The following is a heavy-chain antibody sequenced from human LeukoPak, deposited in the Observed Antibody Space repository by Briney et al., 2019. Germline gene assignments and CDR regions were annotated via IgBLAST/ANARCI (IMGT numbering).Heavy chain of an antibody. J-gene: IGHJ5*02. CDR3: ARQSAAAQYTNWFDP. CDR1: GYSFASFW. Sequence: GESLKISCKGSGYSFASFWIGWVRQMPGKGLEWMGVIYPADSDTRYSPSFQGQVTISADKSTSTAYLQWSTLKASGTAIYYCARQSAAAQYTNWFDPWGQGTLVTVSS. V-gene: IGHV5-51*01. CDR2: IYPADSDT. D-gene: IGHD2-2*01.